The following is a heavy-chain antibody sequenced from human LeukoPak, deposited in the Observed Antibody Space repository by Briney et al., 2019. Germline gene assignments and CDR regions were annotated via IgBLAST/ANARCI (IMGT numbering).Heavy chain of an antibody. CDR2: ISGSGGST. D-gene: IGHD6-19*01. CDR1: GFTFSSYA. V-gene: IGHV3-23*01. Sequence: GGSLRLSCAAFGFTFSSYAMSWVRQAPGKGLEWVSAISGSGGSTYYADSVKGRFTISRDNSKNTLYLQMNSLRAEDMAVYYCALAVAGSYAFDIWGQGTMVTVSS. CDR3: ALAVAGSYAFDI. J-gene: IGHJ3*02.